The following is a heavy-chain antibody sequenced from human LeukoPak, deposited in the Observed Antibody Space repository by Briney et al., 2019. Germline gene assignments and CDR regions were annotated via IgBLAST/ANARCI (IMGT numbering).Heavy chain of an antibody. CDR1: GGSFSDYF. J-gene: IGHJ3*02. CDR2: INHSGST. D-gene: IGHD2-15*01. V-gene: IGHV4-34*01. CDR3: ARTVDGPGYCSGGSCYSDAFDI. Sequence: PSETLSLTCAVYGGSFSDYFWSWIRQPPGKGLEWLGEINHSGSTNYKPSLKSRVSISVDTSKNQFSLKLSSVTAADTAVYYCARTVDGPGYCSGGSCYSDAFDIWGQGTMVTVSS.